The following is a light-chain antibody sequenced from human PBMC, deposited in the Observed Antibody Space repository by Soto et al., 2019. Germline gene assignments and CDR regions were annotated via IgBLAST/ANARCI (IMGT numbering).Light chain of an antibody. CDR2: GAS. CDR3: KQYGSSPVT. J-gene: IGKJ1*01. CDR1: QSVSSSY. Sequence: EIVLTQSPGTLSLSPGERATLSCRASQSVSSSYLAWYQQKPGQAPRLLIYGASSRATGIPDRFSGSGSGTDFTLTISRLEPEDFAVYYCKQYGSSPVTFGQGTNVEIK. V-gene: IGKV3-20*01.